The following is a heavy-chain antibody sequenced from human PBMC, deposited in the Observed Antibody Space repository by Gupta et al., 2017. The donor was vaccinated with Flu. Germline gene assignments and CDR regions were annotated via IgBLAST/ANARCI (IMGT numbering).Heavy chain of an antibody. CDR2: IIPIFGTA. D-gene: IGHD6-19*01. V-gene: IGHV1-69*01. Sequence: QVQLVQSGAEVKKPGSSVKVSCKASGGTFSSYAISWVRQAPGQGLEWMGGIIPIFGTANYAQKFQGRVTITADESTSTAYMELSSLRSEDTAVYYCARGGISQWLGHYYYYGMDVWGQGTTVTVSS. CDR3: ARGGISQWLGHYYYYGMDV. J-gene: IGHJ6*02. CDR1: GGTFSSYA.